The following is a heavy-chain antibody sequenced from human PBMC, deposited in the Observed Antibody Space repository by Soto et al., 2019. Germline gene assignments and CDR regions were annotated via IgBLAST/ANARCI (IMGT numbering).Heavy chain of an antibody. CDR1: GGSISSGDYY. J-gene: IGHJ4*02. Sequence: SETLSLTCTVSGGSISSGDYYWSWIRQPPGKGLEWIGYIYYSGSTYYNPSLKSRVTISVDTSKNQFSLKLSSVTAADTAVYYCARAPIYYDFWSGPPKYYFDYWGQGTRVTVSS. D-gene: IGHD3-3*01. CDR2: IYYSGST. V-gene: IGHV4-30-4*01. CDR3: ARAPIYYDFWSGPPKYYFDY.